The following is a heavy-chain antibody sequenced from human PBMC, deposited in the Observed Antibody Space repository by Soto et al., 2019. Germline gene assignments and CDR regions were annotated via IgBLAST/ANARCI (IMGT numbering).Heavy chain of an antibody. CDR1: GGSISSSNW. CDR2: IYHSGST. V-gene: IGHV4-4*02. D-gene: IGHD3-10*01. CDR3: ARRKGELLWFGELLFGGFDY. Sequence: SETLSLTCAVSGGSISSSNWWSWVRQPPGKGLEWVGEIYHSGSTNYNPSLKSRVTISVDKSKNQFSLKLSSVTAADTAVYYCARRKGELLWFGELLFGGFDYWGQGTLVTVSS. J-gene: IGHJ4*02.